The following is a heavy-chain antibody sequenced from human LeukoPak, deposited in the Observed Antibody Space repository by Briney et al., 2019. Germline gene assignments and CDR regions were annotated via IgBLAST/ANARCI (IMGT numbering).Heavy chain of an antibody. CDR3: ARQRAATVVTPGAFDI. CDR2: IYYSGST. Sequence: SETLSLTRTVSGGSISSYYWSWIRQPPGKGLEWIGYIYYSGSTNYNPSLKSRVTISVDTSKNQFSLKLSSVTAADTAVYYCARQRAATVVTPGAFDIWGQGTMVTVSS. CDR1: GGSISSYY. D-gene: IGHD4-23*01. J-gene: IGHJ3*02. V-gene: IGHV4-59*08.